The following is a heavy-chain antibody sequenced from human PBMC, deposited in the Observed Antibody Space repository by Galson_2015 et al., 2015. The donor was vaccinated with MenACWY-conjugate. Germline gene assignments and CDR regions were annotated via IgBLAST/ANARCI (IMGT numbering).Heavy chain of an antibody. J-gene: IGHJ4*02. Sequence: SLRLSCAASGFTFSDYYMSWIRQAPGKGLEWVSYISTSSSYTNYADSVKGRFTISRDNAKNSLYLQMNSLRAEDTAVYYCAREAKITGTTGYFDYWGQGTLVTVSS. CDR1: GFTFSDYY. CDR3: AREAKITGTTGYFDY. V-gene: IGHV3-11*06. CDR2: ISTSSSYT. D-gene: IGHD1-7*01.